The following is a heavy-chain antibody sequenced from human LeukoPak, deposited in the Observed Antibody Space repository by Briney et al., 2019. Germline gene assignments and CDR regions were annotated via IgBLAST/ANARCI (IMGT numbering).Heavy chain of an antibody. D-gene: IGHD3-16*01. V-gene: IGHV1-8*02. Sequence: ASVKVSCEASGYTFTTFDINWVRQASGQGLEWMGWMKPDSGRTGYAQKFQGRITMTRDTSTSTSYMELHSLTSEDTAVYYCVRGAFYTDWGQGTPVTVSS. CDR2: MKPDSGRT. CDR3: VRGAFYTD. CDR1: GYTFTTFD. J-gene: IGHJ4*02.